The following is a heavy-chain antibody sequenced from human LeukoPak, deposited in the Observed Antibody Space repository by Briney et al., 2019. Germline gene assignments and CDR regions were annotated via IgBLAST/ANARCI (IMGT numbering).Heavy chain of an antibody. D-gene: IGHD2-2*01. J-gene: IGHJ6*02. CDR3: ARGLQDIVVVSYGMDV. CDR2: MNPNSGNT. CDR1: GYTFTSYD. Sequence: ASVKVSCTASGYTFTSYDINWVRQATGQGLEWMGWMNPNSGNTGYAQKFQGRVTMTRNTSISTAYMELSSLRSEDTAVYYCARGLQDIVVVSYGMDVWGQGTTVTVSS. V-gene: IGHV1-8*01.